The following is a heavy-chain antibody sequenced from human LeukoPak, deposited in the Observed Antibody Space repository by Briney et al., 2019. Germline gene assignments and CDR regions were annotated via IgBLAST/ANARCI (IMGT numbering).Heavy chain of an antibody. CDR1: GYTFTGYY. J-gene: IGHJ4*02. Sequence: SVKVSCKASGYTFTGYYMHWVRQAPGQGLEWMGGIIPIFGTANYAQNFQGRVTITADESTSTAYMELSSLRSEDTAVYYCASSRFGLLWFGDLWFWGQGTLVTVSS. CDR2: IIPIFGTA. CDR3: ASSRFGLLWFGDLWF. V-gene: IGHV1-69*13. D-gene: IGHD3-10*01.